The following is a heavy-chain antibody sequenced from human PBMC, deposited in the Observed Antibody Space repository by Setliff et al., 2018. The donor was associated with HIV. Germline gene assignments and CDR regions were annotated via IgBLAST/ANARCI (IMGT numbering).Heavy chain of an antibody. Sequence: PGGSLRLSCAASGFTFSDYYMTWTRQAPGKGLEWVSYISPNGNSMYYADSVKGRFTISRDNAKNSLYLQMNSLRAEDTAVYYCARSLYDSSMNVIWGQGTMVTVSS. J-gene: IGHJ3*02. CDR3: ARSLYDSSMNVI. D-gene: IGHD3-22*01. CDR1: GFTFSDYY. V-gene: IGHV3-11*04. CDR2: ISPNGNSM.